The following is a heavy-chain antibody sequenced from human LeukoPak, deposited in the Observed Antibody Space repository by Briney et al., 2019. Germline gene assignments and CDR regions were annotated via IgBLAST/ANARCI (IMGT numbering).Heavy chain of an antibody. V-gene: IGHV4-34*01. D-gene: IGHD6-6*01. CDR1: GGSFSGYY. CDR2: INHSGST. Sequence: SETLSLTCAVYGGSFSGYYWSWIRQPPGKGLEWIGEINHSGSTNYNPPLKSRVTISVDTSKNQFSLKLSSVTAADTAVYYCARAEYSSSYDYWGQGTLVTVSS. CDR3: ARAEYSSSYDY. J-gene: IGHJ4*02.